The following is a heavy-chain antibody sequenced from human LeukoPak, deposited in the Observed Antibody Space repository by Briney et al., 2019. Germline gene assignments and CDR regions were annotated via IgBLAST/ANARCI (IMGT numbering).Heavy chain of an antibody. CDR3: ARASGYSSGWYIDY. CDR1: GGSISSGSYY. D-gene: IGHD6-19*01. J-gene: IGHJ4*02. CDR2: IYTSGST. Sequence: SETLSLTCTVSGGSISSGSYYWSWIRQPAGKGLEWIGRIYTSGSTNYNPSLKSRITISVDTSKNQFSLKLSSVTAADTAVYYCARASGYSSGWYIDYWGQGTLVTVSS. V-gene: IGHV4-61*02.